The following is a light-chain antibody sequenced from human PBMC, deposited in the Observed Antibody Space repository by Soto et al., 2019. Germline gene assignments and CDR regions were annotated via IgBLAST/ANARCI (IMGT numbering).Light chain of an antibody. CDR3: QQRSNWPPTWT. CDR2: DAS. J-gene: IGKJ1*01. CDR1: QSVSSY. V-gene: IGKV3-11*01. Sequence: EIVLSQSPATLSLSPGERATLSCRASQSVSSYLAWYQHIPGQAPRLLIYDASKRATGIPARFSGSGSGTDFTLTISSLEPEDFAVYYCQQRSNWPPTWTFGQGTKVAVK.